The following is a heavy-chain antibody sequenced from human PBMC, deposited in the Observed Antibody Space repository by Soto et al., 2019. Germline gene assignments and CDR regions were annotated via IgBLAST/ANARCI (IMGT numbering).Heavy chain of an antibody. D-gene: IGHD2-8*02. CDR3: AQATDCTGGGCKLPYYGLDV. CDR1: GFTFSNYA. J-gene: IGHJ6*02. Sequence: EVQLLESGGGLMQPGGSLRLSCAASGFTFSNYAMDWVRQAPGKGLEWVSTIIGNGGSTYYADSVEGRFTISRDNSKNTLDLQMHSLSLDDTAVYYCAQATDCTGGGCKLPYYGLDVWGRGTSVTGSS. V-gene: IGHV3-23*01. CDR2: IIGNGGST.